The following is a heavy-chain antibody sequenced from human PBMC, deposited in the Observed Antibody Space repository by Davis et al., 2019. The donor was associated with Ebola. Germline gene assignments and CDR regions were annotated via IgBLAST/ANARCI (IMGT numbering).Heavy chain of an antibody. CDR3: ASYND. J-gene: IGHJ4*02. V-gene: IGHV3-NL1*01. Sequence: GGSLRLSCAASGFTFSSYGMHWVRQAPGEGLEWVSVIYSGGSTYYADSVKGRFTISRDNSKNTLYLQISSLRAEDTATYYCASYNDWGQGTLVTVSS. CDR2: IYSGGST. D-gene: IGHD5-24*01. CDR1: GFTFSSYG.